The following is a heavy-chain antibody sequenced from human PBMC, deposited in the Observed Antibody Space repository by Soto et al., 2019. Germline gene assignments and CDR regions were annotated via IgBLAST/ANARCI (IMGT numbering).Heavy chain of an antibody. CDR1: GYTLTELS. CDR3: ATVPPNHYGSGSYYSI. D-gene: IGHD3-10*01. J-gene: IGHJ4*02. V-gene: IGHV1-24*01. CDR2: FDPEDGET. Sequence: GASVKVSCKVSGYTLTELSMHWVRQAPGKGLEWMGGFDPEDGETIYAQKFQGRVTMTEDTSTDTAYMELSSLRSEDTAVYYCATVPPNHYGSGSYYSIWGQGTLVTVPQ.